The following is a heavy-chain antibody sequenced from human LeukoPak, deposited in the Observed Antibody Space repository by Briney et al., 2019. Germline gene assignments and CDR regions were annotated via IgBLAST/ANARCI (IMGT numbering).Heavy chain of an antibody. CDR1: GFTFSSYA. CDR3: AKVIKGAAAGHLDAFDI. CDR2: ISGSGGST. Sequence: QPGGSLRLSCAASGFTFSSYAMSWVRQAPGKRLEWVSAISGSGGSTYYADSVKGRFTISRDNSKNTLYLQMNSLRAEDTAVYYCAKVIKGAAAGHLDAFDIWGQGTMVTVSS. V-gene: IGHV3-23*01. D-gene: IGHD6-13*01. J-gene: IGHJ3*02.